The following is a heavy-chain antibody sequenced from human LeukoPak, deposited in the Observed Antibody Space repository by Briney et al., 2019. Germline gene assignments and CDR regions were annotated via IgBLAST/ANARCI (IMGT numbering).Heavy chain of an antibody. CDR2: IYTIGST. J-gene: IGHJ5*02. V-gene: IGHV4-4*07. CDR1: GGSISSYY. CDR3: ARDIGVVVPAAIDDSFDN. D-gene: IGHD2-2*02. Sequence: SETLSLTCAVSGGSISSYYGSWVRHPPGKGREWIWRIYTIGSTNYNPSLKSRVTMSVDTSKNKFSMKLSYVTAADTAVYYCARDIGVVVPAAIDDSFDNWGQGTLVTVSS.